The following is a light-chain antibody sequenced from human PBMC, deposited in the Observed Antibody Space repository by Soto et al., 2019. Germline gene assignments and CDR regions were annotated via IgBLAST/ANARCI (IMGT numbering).Light chain of an antibody. CDR2: DVN. CDR3: SSFTSSTSYV. Sequence: SGLTQPASVSGSPGQSIALSCPGNSSDVGSYNSVSLYQQYPGKAPKLMIHDVNNRPSGISDRFSGSKSGNTASLTISGLQAEDEADYYCSSFTSSTSYVFGTGTKVTVL. CDR1: SSDVGSYNS. J-gene: IGLJ1*01. V-gene: IGLV2-14*03.